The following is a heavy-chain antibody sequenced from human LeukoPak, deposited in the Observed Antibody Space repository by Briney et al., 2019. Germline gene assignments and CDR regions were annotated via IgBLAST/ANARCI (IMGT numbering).Heavy chain of an antibody. J-gene: IGHJ4*02. CDR1: GGSISSSSYY. V-gene: IGHV4-39*01. D-gene: IGHD5-18*01. CDR2: IYYSGST. Sequence: SETLSLTCTVSGGSISSSSYYWGWIRQPPGKGLEWIGSIYYSGSTYYNPSLKSRVTISVDTSKNQFSLKLSSVTAADTAVYYCARGVSYGYYFDYWGQGTLVTVSS. CDR3: ARGVSYGYYFDY.